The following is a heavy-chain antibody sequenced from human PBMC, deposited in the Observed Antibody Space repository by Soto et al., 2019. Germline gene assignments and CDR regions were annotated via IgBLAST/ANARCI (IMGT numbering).Heavy chain of an antibody. V-gene: IGHV1-18*01. CDR1: GSTFTSYG. J-gene: IGHJ4*02. Sequence: QVHLMQSGAEVKKPGASVKVSCKASGSTFTSYGITWVRQAPGQGLEWMGWISAHNGNTDYAQKLQGRVIVTRDTSTNTAYMELRSLISDDTAVYFCARGRYGDYWGQGALVTVSS. CDR2: ISAHNGNT. D-gene: IGHD1-1*01. CDR3: ARGRYGDY.